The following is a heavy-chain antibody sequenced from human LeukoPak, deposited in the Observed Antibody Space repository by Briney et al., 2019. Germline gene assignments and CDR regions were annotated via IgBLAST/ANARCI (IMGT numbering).Heavy chain of an antibody. D-gene: IGHD3-22*01. V-gene: IGHV4-4*02. J-gene: IGHJ4*02. CDR2: IYHSGST. CDR1: GGSISSSNW. Sequence: PSETLSLTCAVSGGSISSSNWWSWVRQPPGKGLEWIGEIYHSGSTNYNPSLKSRVAISVDKSKNQFSLKLTSVTAADTAVYYCASSFYYDSRDYWGQGTLVTVSS. CDR3: ASSFYYDSRDY.